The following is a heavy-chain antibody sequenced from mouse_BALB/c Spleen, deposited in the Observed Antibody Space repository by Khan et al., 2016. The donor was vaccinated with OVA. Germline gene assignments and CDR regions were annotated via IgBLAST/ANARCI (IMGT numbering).Heavy chain of an antibody. V-gene: IGHV2-9*02. CDR1: GFSLTSYG. Sequence: QVQLKQSGPGLVAPSQSLSITCTVSGFSLTSYGVHWVLQPPGKGLEWLGVIWAGGSTNYNSALMSSLSISKDNSKSQDFLKMNSMQNDDTDMYYCDKLEDIWGQGTTLTVSS. D-gene: IGHD1-3*01. CDR3: DKLEDI. J-gene: IGHJ2*01. CDR2: IWAGGST.